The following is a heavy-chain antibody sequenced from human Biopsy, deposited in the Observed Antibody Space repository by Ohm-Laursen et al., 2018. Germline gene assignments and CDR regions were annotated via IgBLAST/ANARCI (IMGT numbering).Heavy chain of an antibody. J-gene: IGHJ6*02. CDR1: GFTFNSHE. V-gene: IGHV3-48*03. Sequence: GSLRLSCTASGFTFNSHEMNWVRQAPGKGLEWISYITGSSSTIYYADSVKGRFTISRDNAKNSLYLQRNSLRAEDTAVYYCARDTRWSPYSMDVWGQGTTVTVSS. CDR3: ARDTRWSPYSMDV. D-gene: IGHD4-23*01. CDR2: ITGSSSTI.